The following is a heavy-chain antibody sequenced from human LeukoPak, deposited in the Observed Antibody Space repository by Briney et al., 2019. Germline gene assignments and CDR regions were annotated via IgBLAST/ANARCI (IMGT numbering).Heavy chain of an antibody. CDR2: ITGSGTST. V-gene: IGHV3-23*01. J-gene: IGHJ4*02. D-gene: IGHD2-2*01. CDR3: ATDPRVPAATGGYFEY. Sequence: PGGSLRLSCAVSGFNFGNYVINWVRQAPGKGLEWVSAITGSGTSTYYADSVKGRFTISGDNSSNTMYLQMNNLRAEDTAVYYGATDPRVPAATGGYFEYWGQGILVTVSS. CDR1: GFNFGNYV.